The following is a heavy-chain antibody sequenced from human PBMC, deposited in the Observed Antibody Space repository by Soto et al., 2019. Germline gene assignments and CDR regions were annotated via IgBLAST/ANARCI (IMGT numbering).Heavy chain of an antibody. CDR1: GFTFSSYG. CDR2: ISYDGSNK. J-gene: IGHJ6*03. D-gene: IGHD3-10*01. CDR3: AKDGLRITMVRGDGYYYYYYMDV. V-gene: IGHV3-30*18. Sequence: GSLRLSCAASGFTFSSYGMHWVRQAPGKGLEWVAVISYDGSNKYYADSVKGRFTISRDNSKNTLYLQMNSLRAEDTAVYYCAKDGLRITMVRGDGYYYYYYMDVWGKGTTVTVSS.